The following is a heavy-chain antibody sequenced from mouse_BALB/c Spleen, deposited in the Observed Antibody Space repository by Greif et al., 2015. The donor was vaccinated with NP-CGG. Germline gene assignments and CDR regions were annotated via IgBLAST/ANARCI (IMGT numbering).Heavy chain of an antibody. CDR3: ARRGGNYEGRFAY. Sequence: QVQLKQSGAELMKPGASVKISCKATGYTFSSYWIEWVKQRPGHGLEWIGEILPGSGSTNYNEKFKGKATFTADTSSNTAYMQLSSLTSEDSAVYYCARRGGNYEGRFAYWGQGTLVTVSA. V-gene: IGHV1-9*01. CDR1: GYTFSSYW. J-gene: IGHJ3*01. D-gene: IGHD2-1*01. CDR2: ILPGSGST.